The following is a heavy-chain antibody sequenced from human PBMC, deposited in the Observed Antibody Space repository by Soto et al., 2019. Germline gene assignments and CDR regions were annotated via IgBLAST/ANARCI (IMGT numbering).Heavy chain of an antibody. V-gene: IGHV4-59*01. D-gene: IGHD5-18*01. J-gene: IGHJ6*02. Sequence: SETLSLTCTVSGGSISSYYWSWIRQPPGKGLEWIGYISYSGSTNYNSSLKSRVTISVDTSKNQFSLKLSSVTAADTAVYYCAREGVTPSYYYYYGMDVWGQGTTVTVSS. CDR3: AREGVTPSYYYYYGMDV. CDR2: ISYSGST. CDR1: GGSISSYY.